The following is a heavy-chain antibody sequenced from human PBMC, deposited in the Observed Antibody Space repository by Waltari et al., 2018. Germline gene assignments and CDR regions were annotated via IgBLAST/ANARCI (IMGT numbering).Heavy chain of an antibody. J-gene: IGHJ3*02. CDR1: GYTFDNNW. CDR2: VYLGDSDS. CDR3: ARRPFGADDAFDI. D-gene: IGHD3-3*01. V-gene: IGHV5-51*01. Sequence: EVPLVPSGSEVKNPGVSLKSSCTVSGYTFDNNWIGWVRQKPGKCLEWLGVVYLGDSDSRLSPAFEGQVTMSADKSISTAYLQWSTLRASDTAMYYCARRPFGADDAFDIWGQGTMVTVSS.